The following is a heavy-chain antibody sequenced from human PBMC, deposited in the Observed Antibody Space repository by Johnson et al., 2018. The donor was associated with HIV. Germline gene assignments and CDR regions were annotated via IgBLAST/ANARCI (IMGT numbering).Heavy chain of an antibody. CDR1: GFTFDDYA. J-gene: IGHJ3*02. D-gene: IGHD6-6*01. CDR2: ISWNSGSI. CDR3: ARVASIALRPDAFDI. V-gene: IGHV3-9*01. Sequence: VQLVESGGGLVQPGRSLRLSCAASGFTFDDYAMHWVRQAPGKGLEWVSGISWNSGSIGYADSVKGRLTISRDNAKNSLYLQMNNLRADDTAVYYCARVASIALRPDAFDIWGQGTMVTVSS.